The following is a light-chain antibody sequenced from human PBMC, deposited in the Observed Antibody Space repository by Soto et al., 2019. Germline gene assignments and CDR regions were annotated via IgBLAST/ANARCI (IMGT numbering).Light chain of an antibody. V-gene: IGLV2-14*01. CDR3: SSYTNSRPL. Sequence: QSALTQPASVSESPGQSITISCTGTSSDVGGYNYVSWYQQHPGKAPKLIIYEVSNRPSGVSNRFSGSKSGNTASLTISGLQAEDEADYYCSSYTNSRPLFGGGTKLTVL. J-gene: IGLJ2*01. CDR1: SSDVGGYNY. CDR2: EVS.